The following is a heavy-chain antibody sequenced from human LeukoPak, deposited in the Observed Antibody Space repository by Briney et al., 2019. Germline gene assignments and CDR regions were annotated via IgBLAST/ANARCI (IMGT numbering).Heavy chain of an antibody. CDR1: GYTFTSYD. V-gene: IGHV1-8*01. J-gene: IGHJ6*02. CDR3: ARGGMGYSSGWYERASADYYYYGMDV. CDR2: MNPNSGNT. Sequence: ASVKVSCKASGYTFTSYDINWVRQATGQGLEWMGWMNPNSGNTGCAQKFQGRVTMTRNTSISTAYMELSSLRSEDTAVYYCARGGMGYSSGWYERASADYYYYGMDVWGQGTTVTVSS. D-gene: IGHD6-19*01.